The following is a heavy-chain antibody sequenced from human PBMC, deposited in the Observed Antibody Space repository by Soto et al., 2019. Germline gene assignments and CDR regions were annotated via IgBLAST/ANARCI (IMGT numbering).Heavy chain of an antibody. J-gene: IGHJ3*02. CDR2: IDHSGTT. CDR3: ARGKFYAFDI. V-gene: IGHV4-4*02. CDR1: GSSIGIPTW. Sequence: SVPLSPSFAVPGSSIGIPTWWAWVRQAPGKGLEWIGEIDHSGTTNYNPSLNSRVTISLDRSKNQFSLRLTSVAAADTAVYFCARGKFYAFDIWGQGTRVT.